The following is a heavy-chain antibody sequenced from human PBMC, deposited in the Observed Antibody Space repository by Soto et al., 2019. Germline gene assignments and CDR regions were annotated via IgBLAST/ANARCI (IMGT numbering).Heavy chain of an antibody. CDR3: ARVTHSRWAYFFVS. CDR1: GGSISDFH. J-gene: IGHJ4*02. CDR2: IFNTGST. V-gene: IGHV4-59*01. Sequence: QVQLQESGPRLVKPSETLSLTCTVSGGSISDFHCSWIRQSPGKGLEWIGYIFNTGSTSYNPSLKSRVTISVDRSTNQFSLKLTSVTAADTAVYYCARVTHSRWAYFFVSWGQGTLVTVSA. D-gene: IGHD6-19*01.